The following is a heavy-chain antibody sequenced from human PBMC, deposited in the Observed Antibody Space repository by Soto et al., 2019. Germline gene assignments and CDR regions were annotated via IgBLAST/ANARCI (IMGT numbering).Heavy chain of an antibody. D-gene: IGHD3-16*02. CDR3: ACRSLGELSFYYYFEY. CDR1: GFSFTSFV. Sequence: ASVKVSCKASGFSFTSFVIHWVRQAPGQRLEWMGWVNGVTGDTKYSQNFQGRATITRDTSANTDYMELSSLRSEDTAVYYCACRSLGELSFYYYFEYWGQGTLVTVSS. V-gene: IGHV1-3*01. J-gene: IGHJ4*02. CDR2: VNGVTGDT.